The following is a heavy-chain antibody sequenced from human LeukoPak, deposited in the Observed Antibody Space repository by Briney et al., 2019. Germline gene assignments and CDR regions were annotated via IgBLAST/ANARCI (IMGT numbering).Heavy chain of an antibody. CDR2: TYYRSRWYS. Sequence: SQTLSLTCAISGDSVSITNAAWNWIRQSPSRGPEWLGSTYYRSRWYSEYARSVKSRITIGPDTSKNQFSLQLNSVTPEDAAVYYCARTQGHLDLWGRGTLVAVSS. J-gene: IGHJ2*01. CDR1: GDSVSITNAA. CDR3: ARTQGHLDL. V-gene: IGHV6-1*01.